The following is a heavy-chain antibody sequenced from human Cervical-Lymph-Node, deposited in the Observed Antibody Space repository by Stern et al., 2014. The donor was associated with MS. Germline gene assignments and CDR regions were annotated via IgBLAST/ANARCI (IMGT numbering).Heavy chain of an antibody. CDR3: ARSPPYYEFWNDYYYFDY. D-gene: IGHD3-3*01. V-gene: IGHV2-70*04. CDR1: GFSLSTSGMR. J-gene: IGHJ4*02. Sequence: QITLKESGPALVKPTQTLTLTCTFSGFSLSTSGMRVSWIRQPPGKALEWLARIDWDDDKFSSPSLKTRLTISKDTSKNQVVLTMTNMDPVDTATYYCARSPPYYEFWNDYYYFDYWGQGTLVAVSS. CDR2: IDWDDDK.